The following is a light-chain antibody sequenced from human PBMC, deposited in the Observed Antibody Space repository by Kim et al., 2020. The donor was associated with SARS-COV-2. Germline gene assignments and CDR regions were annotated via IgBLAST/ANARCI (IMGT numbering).Light chain of an antibody. J-gene: IGKJ4*01. CDR1: QGLSSN. CDR3: QQYDDWPLT. CDR2: STS. Sequence: EIVMTQSPATLSVSPGERATLSCRASQGLSSNLAWYQQKPGQAPRLLIHSTSIRATGIPARFSGSGSGTEFTLTISSLQSEDFAVYYCQQYDDWPLTFGGWTKVEIK. V-gene: IGKV3-15*01.